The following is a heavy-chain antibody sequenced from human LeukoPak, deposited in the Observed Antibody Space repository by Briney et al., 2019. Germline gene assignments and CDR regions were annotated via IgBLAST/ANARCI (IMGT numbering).Heavy chain of an antibody. CDR1: GFTFSSYA. Sequence: GRSLRLSCAASGFTFSSYAMHWVRQAPGKGLEWVAVISYDGSNKYYADSVKGRFTISRDNSKNTLYLQMNSLRAEDTAVYYCARDSLVHRIAAHMYWGQGTLVTVSS. CDR3: ARDSLVHRIAAHMY. D-gene: IGHD6-6*01. V-gene: IGHV3-30-3*01. CDR2: ISYDGSNK. J-gene: IGHJ4*02.